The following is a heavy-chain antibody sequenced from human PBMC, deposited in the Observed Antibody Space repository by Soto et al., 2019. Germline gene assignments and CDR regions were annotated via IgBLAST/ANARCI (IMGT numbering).Heavy chain of an antibody. J-gene: IGHJ5*02. CDR1: RLSLYISG. Sequence: SCVACRLSLYISGMSGSRQAPGKGLEWISYISRSHSAIYYADSVKGRFTMSRDNAKNSIFLQMNSLTDEDRAVYYCATEGPNGYIPYDLDTWGEGVPVTVYS. D-gene: IGHD5-12*01. CDR3: ATEGPNGYIPYDLDT. V-gene: IGHV3-48*02. CDR2: ISRSHSAI.